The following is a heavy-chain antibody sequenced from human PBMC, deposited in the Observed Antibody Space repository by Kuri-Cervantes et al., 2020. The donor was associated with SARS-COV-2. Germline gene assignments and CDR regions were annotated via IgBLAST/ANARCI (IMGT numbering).Heavy chain of an antibody. Sequence: GGSLRLSCVASGFNFSTTDMNWVRQAPGKGLEWVTFISSDGKNKKCMASGKGRFTISRDNSQNTLHLQMKSLRDEDTAIYYCATDCAGVHDFWGQGTLVTVSS. D-gene: IGHD2-21*01. V-gene: IGHV3-30*03. CDR1: GFNFSTTD. J-gene: IGHJ4*02. CDR3: ATDCAGVHDF. CDR2: ISSDGKNK.